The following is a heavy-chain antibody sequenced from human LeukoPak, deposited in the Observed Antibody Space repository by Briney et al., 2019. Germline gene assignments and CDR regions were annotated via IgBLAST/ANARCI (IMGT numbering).Heavy chain of an antibody. J-gene: IGHJ4*02. CDR2: ISSSGSTI. CDR1: GGSLSGYY. D-gene: IGHD5-18*01. CDR3: ARGGYSLEGDFDY. Sequence: LSLTCAVYGGSLSGYYWSWIRQPPGKGLEWVSYISSSGSTIYYADSVKGRLTISRDNAKNSLYLQMNSLRAEDTAVYYCARGGYSLEGDFDYWGQGTLVTVSS. V-gene: IGHV3-11*04.